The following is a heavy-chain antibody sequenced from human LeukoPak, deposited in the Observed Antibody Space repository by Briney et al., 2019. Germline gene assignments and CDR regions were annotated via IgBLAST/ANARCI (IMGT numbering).Heavy chain of an antibody. CDR3: ARAVAGYFDY. CDR2: ISWNSGSI. Sequence: PGGSLRLSCAASGFTFDDYAMHWVRQAPGKGLEWVSGISWNSGSIGYADSVKGRFTISRDNAKNSLYLQMNSLRAEDMALYYCARAVAGYFDYWGQGTLVTVSS. D-gene: IGHD6-19*01. J-gene: IGHJ4*02. V-gene: IGHV3-9*03. CDR1: GFTFDDYA.